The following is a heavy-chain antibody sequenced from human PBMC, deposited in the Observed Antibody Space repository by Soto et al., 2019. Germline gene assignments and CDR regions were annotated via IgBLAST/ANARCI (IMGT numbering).Heavy chain of an antibody. CDR1: GGSISSSSYY. Sequence: QLQLQESGPGLVKPSETLSLTCTVSGGSISSSSYYWGWIRQPPGKGLEWIGSIYYSGSTYYNPSLKSRVTISVDTSTSQFSLKLSSVTAADTAVYYCARHGARGNWNPDWFDPWGQGTLVTVSS. CDR3: ARHGARGNWNPDWFDP. J-gene: IGHJ5*02. CDR2: IYYSGST. D-gene: IGHD1-1*01. V-gene: IGHV4-39*01.